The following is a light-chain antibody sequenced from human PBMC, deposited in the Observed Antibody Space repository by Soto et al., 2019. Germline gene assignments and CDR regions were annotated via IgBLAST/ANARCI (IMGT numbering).Light chain of an antibody. J-gene: IGLJ3*02. V-gene: IGLV2-14*01. CDR1: SSDVGAYNY. CDR2: DVS. Sequence: QSALTQPASVSGSRGQSITISCTGTSSDVGAYNYVSWYQQHPGKAPKLMIYDVSNRPSGVSNRFSGSKSGNTASLTISGLQAEDEGDSYCSSSTSSSTWVFGGGTKLSVL. CDR3: SSSTSSSTWV.